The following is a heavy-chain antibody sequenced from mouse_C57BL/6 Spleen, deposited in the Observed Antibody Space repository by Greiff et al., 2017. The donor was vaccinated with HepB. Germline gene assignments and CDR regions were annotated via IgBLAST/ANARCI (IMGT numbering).Heavy chain of an antibody. Sequence: EVKLVESGGGLVQPKGSLKLSCAASGFSFNTYAMNWVRQAPGKGLEWVARIRSKSNNYATYYADSVKDRFTISRDDSESMLYLQMNNLKTEDTAMYYCVRQPGYDAMDYWGQGTSVTVSS. CDR3: VRQPGYDAMDY. V-gene: IGHV10-1*01. CDR1: GFSFNTYA. CDR2: IRSKSNNYAT. J-gene: IGHJ4*01.